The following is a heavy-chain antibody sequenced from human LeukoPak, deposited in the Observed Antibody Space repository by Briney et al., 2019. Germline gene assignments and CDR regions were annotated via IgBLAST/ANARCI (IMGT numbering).Heavy chain of an antibody. CDR3: ARGVVSDY. CDR1: GFTFSSYS. J-gene: IGHJ4*02. D-gene: IGHD2-15*01. CDR2: INSSSSTI. Sequence: PGGSLRLSCAASGFTFSSYSMNWVRQAPGQGLELVSYINSSSSTIYYADSVKGRFTISRDNAKNSLYLQMNSLRAEDTAVYYCARGVVSDYWGQGTLVTVSS. V-gene: IGHV3-48*01.